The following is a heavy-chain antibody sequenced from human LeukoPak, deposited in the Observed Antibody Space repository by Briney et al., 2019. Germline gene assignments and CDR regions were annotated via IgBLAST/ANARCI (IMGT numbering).Heavy chain of an antibody. CDR3: ARLSKAVAGLGGPFDY. CDR1: GYSFTSYW. D-gene: IGHD6-19*01. V-gene: IGHV5-51*01. CDR2: IYPGDSDT. J-gene: IGHJ4*02. Sequence: GESLKISCKGSGYSFTSYWIAWVRQMPGKGLEWMGIIYPGDSDTRYSPSFQGQVTISADKSTSTAYLQWSSLKASDTAMYYCARLSKAVAGLGGPFDYWGQGTLVTVSS.